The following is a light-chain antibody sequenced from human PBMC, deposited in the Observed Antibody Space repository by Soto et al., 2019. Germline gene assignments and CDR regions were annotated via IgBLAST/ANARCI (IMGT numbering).Light chain of an antibody. CDR3: LQYGSSPRT. Sequence: EIVLTQSPGTLSLSPGERATLSCRASRGLTSTYLAWFQQKPDLAPSLLIYGASSRATAIPDRFSGSGSGTDFTLTISRLEPEDFAVYYCLQYGSSPRTFGQGTKVDIK. J-gene: IGKJ1*01. CDR1: RGLTSTY. CDR2: GAS. V-gene: IGKV3-20*01.